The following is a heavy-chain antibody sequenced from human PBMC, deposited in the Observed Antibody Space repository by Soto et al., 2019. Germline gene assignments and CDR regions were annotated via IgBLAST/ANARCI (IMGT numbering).Heavy chain of an antibody. CDR3: ARASLGPGYSAGPGWFDP. Sequence: QVHLVQSGAEVKKPGTSVRVSCKASGGAVSDYVIAWVRQAPGQGPEWMGGIIPSFGTANYAQTFLGRVTMTADKSTNTAYLELNRLTYEYTAVYYCARASLGPGYSAGPGWFDPWGQGNLVSVSS. D-gene: IGHD1-26*01. CDR1: GGAVSDYV. V-gene: IGHV1-69*06. J-gene: IGHJ5*02. CDR2: IIPSFGTA.